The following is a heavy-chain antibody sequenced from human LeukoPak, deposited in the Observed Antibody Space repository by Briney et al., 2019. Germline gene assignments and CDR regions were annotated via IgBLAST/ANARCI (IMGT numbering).Heavy chain of an antibody. J-gene: IGHJ5*02. CDR2: TYYRSKWYN. CDR3: ARGAAGTGVNL. Sequence: SQTLSLTCAISGDSVSRNSATWHWIRQSPSRGLEWLGRTYYRSKWYNDYAVSVKSRITLNPDTSKNQFSLQLDSVTPEDTAVYYCARGAAGTGVNLWGQGTLVTVSS. D-gene: IGHD6-13*01. CDR1: GDSVSRNSAT. V-gene: IGHV6-1*01.